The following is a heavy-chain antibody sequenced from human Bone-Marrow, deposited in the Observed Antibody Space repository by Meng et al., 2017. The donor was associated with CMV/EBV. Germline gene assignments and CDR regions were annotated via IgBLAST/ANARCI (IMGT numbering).Heavy chain of an antibody. CDR2: IYNSGRT. J-gene: IGHJ4*02. D-gene: IGHD6-19*01. CDR3: ARGSPNSGWYQIDY. Sequence: SETLSLTCSVSGGSISSYYWSWIRQPPGKGLEWIGYIYNSGRTNYNPSLKSRVTISVDTSKNQFSLKLSSVTAADTAVYYCARGSPNSGWYQIDYWGQGTLATVSS. V-gene: IGHV4-59*01. CDR1: GGSISSYY.